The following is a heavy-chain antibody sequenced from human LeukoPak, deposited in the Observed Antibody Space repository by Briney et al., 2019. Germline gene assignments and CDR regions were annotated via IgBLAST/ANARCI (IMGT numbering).Heavy chain of an antibody. CDR3: ARARYSSGWYWFDP. V-gene: IGHV7-4-1*02. J-gene: IGHJ5*02. D-gene: IGHD6-19*01. CDR2: INTNTGNP. Sequence: ASVKVPCKASGYTFTSYAMNWVRQAPGQGLEWMGWINTNTGNPTYAQGFTGRFVFSLDTSVSTAYLQISSLKAEDTAVYYCARARYSSGWYWFDPWGQGTLVTVSS. CDR1: GYTFTSYA.